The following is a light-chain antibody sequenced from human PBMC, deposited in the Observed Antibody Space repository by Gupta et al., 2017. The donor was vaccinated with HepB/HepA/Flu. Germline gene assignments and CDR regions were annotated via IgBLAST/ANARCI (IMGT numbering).Light chain of an antibody. CDR3: VAWDDTLSGAV. CDR2: RDY. CDR1: TSNIGRNS. V-gene: IGLV1-47*01. Sequence: QSVLTQPPSASGTPGQRVTISCSGGTSNIGRNSVYWYQQFPVSAPQLLIYRDYQRPSGVPERFSGSKSGTSASLAISGLRSGDEAHYYCVAWDDTLSGAVFCGGTKLTVL. J-gene: IGLJ2*01.